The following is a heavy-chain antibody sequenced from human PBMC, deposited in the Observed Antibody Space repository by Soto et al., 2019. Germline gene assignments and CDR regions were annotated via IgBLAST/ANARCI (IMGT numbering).Heavy chain of an antibody. CDR2: INPKSGGT. CDR1: GYSFTDYH. Sequence: ASVKVSCKASGYSFTDYHIHWVRQAPGQGLEWLGRINPKSGGTSTAQKFQGWVTMTTDTSISTASMELTRLTSDDTAIYYCPSGDSTDCPHGACSFFYNPDMDVWGQGTTVTVSS. V-gene: IGHV1-2*04. J-gene: IGHJ6*02. D-gene: IGHD1-1*01. CDR3: PSGDSTDCPHGACSFFYNPDMDV.